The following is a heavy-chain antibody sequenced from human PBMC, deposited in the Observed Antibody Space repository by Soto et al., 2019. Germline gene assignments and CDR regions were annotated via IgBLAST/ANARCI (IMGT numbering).Heavy chain of an antibody. CDR1: GFTFSDHY. Sequence: EVQLVESGGGLVQPGGSLRLSCAASGFTFSDHYMDWVRQAPGKGLEWVGRTRNKVNSYTTEYAASVKGRFTISRDDSKNSLYRQMNSLKTEDTAVYYCARDYGSGRGWFDPWGQGTLVTVSS. V-gene: IGHV3-72*01. J-gene: IGHJ5*02. D-gene: IGHD3-10*01. CDR3: ARDYGSGRGWFDP. CDR2: TRNKVNSYTT.